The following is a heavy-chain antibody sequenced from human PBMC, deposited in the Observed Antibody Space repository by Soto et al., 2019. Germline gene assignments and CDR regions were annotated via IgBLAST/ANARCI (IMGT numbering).Heavy chain of an antibody. D-gene: IGHD6-19*01. J-gene: IGHJ4*02. CDR1: GYTFINYY. CDR3: ARDFANDLSPPGAVFDY. V-gene: IGHV1-46*01. Sequence: GASVKVSCKASGYTFINYYIHWVRQAPGQGLEWMGTINPSGGRTSYARKFQDRVTMTRDTSTSTVYMELRRLRSDDTAVYYCARDFANDLSPPGAVFDYWGQGTLVTVSS. CDR2: INPSGGRT.